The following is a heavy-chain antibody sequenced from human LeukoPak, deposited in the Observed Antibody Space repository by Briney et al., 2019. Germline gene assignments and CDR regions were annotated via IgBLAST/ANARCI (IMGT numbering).Heavy chain of an antibody. J-gene: IGHJ4*02. V-gene: IGHV3-23*01. D-gene: IGHD7-27*01. CDR2: ISGSGGST. Sequence: GGSLRLSCAASGFTFSSYAMSWVRQAPGKGLEWVSAISGSGGSTYYADSVKGRFTISRDNSKNTLYLQMKSLRDEDTALYYCAKGRTLGIQGAVDYWGQGTLVTVSS. CDR1: GFTFSSYA. CDR3: AKGRTLGIQGAVDY.